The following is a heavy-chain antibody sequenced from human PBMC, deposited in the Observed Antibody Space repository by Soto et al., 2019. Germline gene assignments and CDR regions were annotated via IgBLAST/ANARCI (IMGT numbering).Heavy chain of an antibody. V-gene: IGHV4-4*09. CDR1: SAPITKYY. CDR2: THHSGYI. Sequence: SETLSLTCTVSSAPITKYYWGWVRQAPGRGLEWIGFTHHSGYISYSPSLKSRVTMSVDPSKNQVSLKLTSVTAADTAVYYCGRLQNSINWCLDSWGQGVLVTVSS. CDR3: GRLQNSINWCLDS. D-gene: IGHD2-15*01. J-gene: IGHJ4*02.